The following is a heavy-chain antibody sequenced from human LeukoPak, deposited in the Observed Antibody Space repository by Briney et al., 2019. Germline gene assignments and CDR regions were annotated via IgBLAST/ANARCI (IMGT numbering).Heavy chain of an antibody. Sequence: GASVNVSCKASGYTFTSYYMHWVRQAPGQGLEWMGIINPSGGSTSYAQKFQGRVTMTRDTSTSTVYMELSSLRSEDTAVYYCARAPMTTLANNWFDPWGQGTLVTVSS. J-gene: IGHJ5*02. CDR3: ARAPMTTLANNWFDP. CDR1: GYTFTSYY. D-gene: IGHD4-11*01. CDR2: INPSGGST. V-gene: IGHV1-46*01.